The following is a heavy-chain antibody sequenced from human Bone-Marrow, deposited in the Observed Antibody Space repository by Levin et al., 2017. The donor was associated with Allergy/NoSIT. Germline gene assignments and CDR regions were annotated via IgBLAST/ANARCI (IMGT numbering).Heavy chain of an antibody. V-gene: IGHV5-51*01. CDR2: IFPHDSDT. CDR3: ARVSPRPGRGDLDY. J-gene: IGHJ4*02. CDR1: GYSFSTHW. Sequence: LGESLKISCKGSGYSFSTHWIAWVRQMPGKGLEWMGVIFPHDSDTKYSPSFEGQVTISADRSISTAYLQLSSLKASDTAIYFCARVSPRPGRGDLDYWGQGSVVNVTS. D-gene: IGHD2-21*02.